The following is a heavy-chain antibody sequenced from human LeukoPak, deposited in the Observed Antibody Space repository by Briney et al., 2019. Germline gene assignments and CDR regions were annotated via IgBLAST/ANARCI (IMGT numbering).Heavy chain of an antibody. J-gene: IGHJ4*02. CDR2: IIPIFGTA. CDR1: GGTFSSYA. Sequence: WASVKVSCKASGGTFSSYAISWVRQAPGQGLEWMGGIIPIFGTANYAQKFQGRVTITADKSTSTAYMELSSLRSEDTAVYYCARGEVVITPRLDYWGQGTLVTVSS. D-gene: IGHD3-22*01. V-gene: IGHV1-69*06. CDR3: ARGEVVITPRLDY.